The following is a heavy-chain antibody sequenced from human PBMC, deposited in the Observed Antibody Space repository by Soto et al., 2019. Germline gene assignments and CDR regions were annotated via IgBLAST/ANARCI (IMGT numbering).Heavy chain of an antibody. CDR1: GYTFTSYY. CDR2: INPSGGST. Sequence: ASVKVSCKASGYTFTSYYMHWVRQAPGQGLEWMGIINPSGGSTSYAQKFQGRVTMTRDTSTSTVYMELSSLRSEDTAVYYCARDGETLLWFGELMASNWFDPWGQGTLVTVSS. CDR3: ARDGETLLWFGELMASNWFDP. J-gene: IGHJ5*02. D-gene: IGHD3-10*01. V-gene: IGHV1-46*01.